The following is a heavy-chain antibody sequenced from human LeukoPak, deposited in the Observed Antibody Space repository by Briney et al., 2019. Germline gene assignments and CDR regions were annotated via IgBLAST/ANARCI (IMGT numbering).Heavy chain of an antibody. CDR1: GGSISSSSYY. V-gene: IGHV4-39*01. J-gene: IGHJ3*02. D-gene: IGHD5-18*01. CDR2: IYYSGST. CDR3: ARGGRIQLWLPHAFDI. Sequence: PSETLSLTCTVSGGSISSSSYYWGWIRQPPGKGLEWIGSIYYSGSTYYNPSLKSRVTISVDTSKNQFSLKLSSVTAADTAVYYCARGGRIQLWLPHAFDIWGQGTMVTVSS.